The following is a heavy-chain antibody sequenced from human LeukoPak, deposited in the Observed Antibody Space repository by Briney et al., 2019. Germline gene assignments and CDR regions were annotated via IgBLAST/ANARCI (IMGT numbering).Heavy chain of an antibody. CDR1: GFTFSDYY. V-gene: IGHV3-11*01. CDR2: ISSSGSTI. CDR3: ARDLAALDYYFDY. D-gene: IGHD3-9*01. Sequence: PGGSLRLSCAASGFTFSDYYMSWIRQAPGKGLEWVSYISSSGSTIYYADSVKGRFTISRDNAKNSLYLQMNSLRAEDTAVYYCARDLAALDYYFDYWGQGTLVTVPS. J-gene: IGHJ4*02.